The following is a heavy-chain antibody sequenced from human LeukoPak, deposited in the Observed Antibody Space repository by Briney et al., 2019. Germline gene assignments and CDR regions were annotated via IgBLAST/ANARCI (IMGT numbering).Heavy chain of an antibody. CDR2: INGDGTSA. J-gene: IGHJ6*03. D-gene: IGHD2-21*02. CDR1: GFTLRNYW. V-gene: IGHV3-74*01. Sequence: GGTLRLSCAASGFTLRNYWMQWVRQTQGKGRLGVSRINGDGTSATYAGSVKARFTISRDTATNTLYLPMNSLRAEDTAVYYCARVAYCGGDCYSLDYYYMDVWGKGTTVTVSS. CDR3: ARVAYCGGDCYSLDYYYMDV.